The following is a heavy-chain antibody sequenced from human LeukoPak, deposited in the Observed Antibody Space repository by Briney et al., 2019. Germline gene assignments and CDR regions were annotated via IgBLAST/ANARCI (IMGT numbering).Heavy chain of an antibody. CDR3: TTEADYGDYYFDY. D-gene: IGHD4-17*01. Sequence: GGSLRLSCTGSGFTFGDHAMSWVRQAPGKGLEWVGRIKSKTDGGTTDYAAPVKGRFTISRDDSKNTLYLQMNSLKTEDTAVYYCTTEADYGDYYFDYWGQGTLVTVSS. J-gene: IGHJ4*02. CDR2: IKSKTDGGTT. CDR1: GFTFGDHA. V-gene: IGHV3-15*01.